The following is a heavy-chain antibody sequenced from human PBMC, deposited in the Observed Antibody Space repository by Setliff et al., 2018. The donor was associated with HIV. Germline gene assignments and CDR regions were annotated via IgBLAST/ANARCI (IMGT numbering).Heavy chain of an antibody. CDR1: GFRFRSYA. J-gene: IGHJ4*02. Sequence: GGSLRLSCAASGFRFRSYAMHWVRQAPGMGLEWVAMIWADEITKFYADSVKGRFTISRDNSKNTMYLQMNTLRVEDTAVYYCARDPPGSGFHLDYWGQGTPVTVSS. V-gene: IGHV3-33*08. CDR3: ARDPPGSGFHLDY. D-gene: IGHD5-12*01. CDR2: IWADEITK.